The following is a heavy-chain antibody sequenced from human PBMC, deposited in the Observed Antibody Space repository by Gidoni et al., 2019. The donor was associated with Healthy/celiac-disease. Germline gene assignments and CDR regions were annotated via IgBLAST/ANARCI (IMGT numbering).Heavy chain of an antibody. D-gene: IGHD6-13*01. CDR2: INHSGST. V-gene: IGHV4-34*01. CDR1: GGSFSGFY. CDR3: ARAFESDSKPLAVAADY. J-gene: IGHJ4*02. Sequence: QVQLQQWGAGLLKPSETLSLTCAVYGGSFSGFYWNWIRQPPGKGLEWIGEINHSGSTNYNPSLKSRVTISIDMSKNQFSLKLSSVTAADTAVYYCARAFESDSKPLAVAADYWGQGVLVTVSS.